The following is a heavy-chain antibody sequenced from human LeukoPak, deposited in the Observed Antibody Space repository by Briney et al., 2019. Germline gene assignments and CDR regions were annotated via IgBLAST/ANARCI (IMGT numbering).Heavy chain of an antibody. CDR1: GGSFSGYY. D-gene: IGHD3-22*01. J-gene: IGHJ4*02. Sequence: SETLSLTCAVYGGSFSGYYWGWIRRPPGKGLEWIGEINHSGSTNYNPSLKSRVTISVDTSKNQFSLKLSSVTAADTAVYYCARGCYYDSSGCLGYWGRGTLVTVSS. CDR3: ARGCYYDSSGCLGY. V-gene: IGHV4-34*01. CDR2: INHSGST.